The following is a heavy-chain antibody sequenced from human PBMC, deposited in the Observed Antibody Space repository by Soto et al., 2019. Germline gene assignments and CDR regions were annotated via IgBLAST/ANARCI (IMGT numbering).Heavy chain of an antibody. CDR2: IKQDGSEK. CDR3: FRADLELWGVFFDY. Sequence: GESLKISCAASGFTFSSYWMSWVRQAPGKGLEWVANIKQDGSEKYYVDSVKGRFTISRDNAKNSLYLQMNSLRAEDTAVYYCFRADLELWGVFFDYWGKGTLVTVSS. D-gene: IGHD1-7*01. V-gene: IGHV3-7*05. CDR1: GFTFSSYW. J-gene: IGHJ4*02.